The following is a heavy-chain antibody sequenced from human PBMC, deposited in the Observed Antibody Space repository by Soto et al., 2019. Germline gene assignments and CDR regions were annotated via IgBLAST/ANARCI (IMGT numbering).Heavy chain of an antibody. CDR3: ATYDSSGYRRPTVLYYYGMDV. Sequence: ASVKVSCKASGYTFTNYAMHWVRQAPGQRLEWMGWINPGNGNTKYSQNFQGRVTITRDTSASTAYMELSSLRSEDTAVYYCATYDSSGYRRPTVLYYYGMDVWGQGTTVTVSS. J-gene: IGHJ6*02. D-gene: IGHD3-22*01. CDR1: GYTFTNYA. CDR2: INPGNGNT. V-gene: IGHV1-3*01.